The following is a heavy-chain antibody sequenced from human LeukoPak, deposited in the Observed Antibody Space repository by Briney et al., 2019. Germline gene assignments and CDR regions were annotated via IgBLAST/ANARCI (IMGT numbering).Heavy chain of an antibody. CDR3: ARDFLLGTTAFDI. Sequence: GGSLRLSCAASGFTFSNYWMSWVRQAPGKGLKWVANIKEDGSEKYYVDSVKGRFTISRDNAKKSLYLQMNSLRAEDTAVYYCARDFLLGTTAFDIWGQGTMVTVSS. V-gene: IGHV3-7*04. CDR2: IKEDGSEK. J-gene: IGHJ3*02. D-gene: IGHD7-27*01. CDR1: GFTFSNYW.